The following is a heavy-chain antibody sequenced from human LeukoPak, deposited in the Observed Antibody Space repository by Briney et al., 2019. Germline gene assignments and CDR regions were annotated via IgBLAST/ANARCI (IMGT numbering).Heavy chain of an antibody. V-gene: IGHV4-59*01. CDR3: ARDRSEFDY. Sequence: SETLSLTCTVSGGSISGYYWSWIRQPPGKGLERIGYIYYSGSTNYNPSLKSRVTISVDTSKNQFSLKLSSVTAADTAVYYCARDRSEFDYWGQGTLVTVSS. CDR2: IYYSGST. CDR1: GGSISGYY. J-gene: IGHJ4*02.